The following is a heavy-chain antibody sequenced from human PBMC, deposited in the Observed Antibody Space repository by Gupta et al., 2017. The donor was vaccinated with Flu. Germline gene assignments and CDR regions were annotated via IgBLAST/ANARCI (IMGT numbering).Heavy chain of an antibody. CDR2: ISGSGGST. CDR3: AKSGVHSSGWYGSL. V-gene: IGHV3-23*01. D-gene: IGHD6-19*01. J-gene: IGHJ4*02. Sequence: EVQLLESGGGLVQPGGSLRLSCAASGFTFSSYARSWVRQAPGKGLEWVSAISGSGGSTYYADSVKGRFTISRDNSKNTLYLQMNSLRAEDTAVYYCAKSGVHSSGWYGSLWGQGTLVTVSS. CDR1: GFTFSSYA.